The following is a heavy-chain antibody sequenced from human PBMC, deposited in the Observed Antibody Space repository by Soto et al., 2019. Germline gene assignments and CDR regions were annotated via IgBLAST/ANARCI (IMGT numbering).Heavy chain of an antibody. CDR2: ISFDATNK. V-gene: IGHV3-30-3*01. D-gene: IGHD3-16*01. CDR1: GFSFSNSA. CDR3: AKDKGGVWANYYYYGMDV. Sequence: PGGSLRLSCAASGFSFSNSAMHWVRQAPGKGLEWVSFISFDATNKYYADSVKGRFTVSRDNSRNTLYLQMNSLRADDTAVYYCAKDKGGVWANYYYYGMDVWGQGTTVTVSS. J-gene: IGHJ6*02.